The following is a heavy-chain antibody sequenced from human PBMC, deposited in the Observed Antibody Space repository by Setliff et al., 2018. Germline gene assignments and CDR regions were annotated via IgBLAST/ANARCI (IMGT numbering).Heavy chain of an antibody. CDR1: GYTFTSYD. CDR3: ARGGGQIHYDFWSGYFSDPQPNYYYYYMDV. J-gene: IGHJ6*03. CDR2: MNPNSGNT. D-gene: IGHD3-3*01. Sequence: GASVKVSCKASGYTFTSYDINWVRQATGQGLEWMGWMNPNSGNTGYAQKFQGRVTMTADTSTSTAYMELRSLRSEDTAVYYCARGGGQIHYDFWSGYFSDPQPNYYYYYMDVWGKGTTVTVSS. V-gene: IGHV1-8*02.